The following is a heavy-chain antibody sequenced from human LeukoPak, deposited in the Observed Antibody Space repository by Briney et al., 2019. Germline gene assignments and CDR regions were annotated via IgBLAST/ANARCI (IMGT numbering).Heavy chain of an antibody. CDR1: GYTFTSYY. CDR3: AKANPNYFDY. J-gene: IGHJ4*02. CDR2: INPSGGST. V-gene: IGHV1-46*01. Sequence: GASVKVSCKASGYTFTSYYMHWVRQAPGQGPEWMGIINPSGGSTSYAQKFQGGVTITADESTSTAYMELSSLRSEDTAVYYCAKANPNYFDYWGQGTLVTVSS.